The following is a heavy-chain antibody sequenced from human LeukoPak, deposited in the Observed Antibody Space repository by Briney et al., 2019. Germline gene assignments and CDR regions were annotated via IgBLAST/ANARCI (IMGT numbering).Heavy chain of an antibody. J-gene: IGHJ4*02. Sequence: PGGSLRLSCAASGFTVSSTYMSWVRQAPGKGLEWVSVIYSGGSTYYADSVKGRFTISRDNSKNTLYLQMNSLRAEDTAVYYCAKVSDRRIVGATAWGQGTLVTVSS. V-gene: IGHV3-66*01. D-gene: IGHD1-26*01. CDR2: IYSGGST. CDR3: AKVSDRRIVGATA. CDR1: GFTVSSTY.